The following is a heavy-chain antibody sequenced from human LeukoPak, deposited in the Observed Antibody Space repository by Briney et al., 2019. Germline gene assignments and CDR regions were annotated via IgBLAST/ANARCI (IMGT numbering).Heavy chain of an antibody. CDR1: GFTFSSYG. CDR3: ARSIGGIDY. CDR2: ISYDGSNK. D-gene: IGHD3-16*01. Sequence: QPGRSPRLSCAASGFTFSSYGMHWVRQAPGKGLEWVAVISYDGSNKYYADSVKGRFTISRDNSKNTLYLQMNSLRAEDTAVYYCARSIGGIDYWGQGTLVTVSS. J-gene: IGHJ4*02. V-gene: IGHV3-30*03.